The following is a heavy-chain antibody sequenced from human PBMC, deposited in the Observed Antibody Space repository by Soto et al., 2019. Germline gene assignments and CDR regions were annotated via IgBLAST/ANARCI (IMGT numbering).Heavy chain of an antibody. J-gene: IGHJ5*02. V-gene: IGHV1-3*01. CDR3: AREVAGTLHWFDP. CDR1: GYTFTSYA. CDR2: INAGNGNT. Sequence: QVQLVQSGAEVKKPGASVKVSCKASGYTFTSYAMHWVRQAPGQRLEWMGWINAGNGNTKYSQKFQGRVTITRDTSASTVYMELSSLRAEDTAVYYCAREVAGTLHWFDPWGQGTLVTVSS. D-gene: IGHD6-19*01.